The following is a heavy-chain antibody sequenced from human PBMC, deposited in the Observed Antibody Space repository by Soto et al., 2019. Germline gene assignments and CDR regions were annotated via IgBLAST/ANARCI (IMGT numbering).Heavy chain of an antibody. V-gene: IGHV6-1*01. CDR2: TYYRSKWYN. CDR3: ARGSSSWYAGGYYYYYMDV. D-gene: IGHD6-13*01. CDR1: GDSVSSNSAA. Sequence: SQTLSLTCAISGDSVSSNSAAWNWIRQSPSRGLEWLGRTYYRSKWYNDYAVSVKSRITINPDTSKNQFSLQLNSVTPEDTAVYYCARGSSSWYAGGYYYYYMDVWGKETTVTVSS. J-gene: IGHJ6*03.